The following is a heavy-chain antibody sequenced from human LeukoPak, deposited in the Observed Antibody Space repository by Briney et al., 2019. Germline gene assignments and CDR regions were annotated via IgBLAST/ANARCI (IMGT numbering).Heavy chain of an antibody. CDR2: ISSSSSYI. Sequence: GGSLRLSCAASGFTFSSYSMNWVRQAPGKGLEWVSSISSSSSYIYYADSVKGRFTISRDNAKNSLYLQMNSLRAEDTAVYYCACSWSNDAFDIWGQGTMVTVSS. D-gene: IGHD2-15*01. CDR1: GFTFSSYS. J-gene: IGHJ3*02. CDR3: ACSWSNDAFDI. V-gene: IGHV3-21*04.